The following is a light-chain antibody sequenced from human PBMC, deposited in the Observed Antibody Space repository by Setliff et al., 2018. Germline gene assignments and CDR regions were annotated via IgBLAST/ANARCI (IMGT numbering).Light chain of an antibody. J-gene: IGLJ1*01. Sequence: LTQPRSVSGSPGQSVTISCTGTSSDVGAYNYVSWYQHHPGKVPKLMVYDVTKRPSGVPDRFSGSKSGNTASLTISGLQAEDEADYYCCSFAGTYYVFGSGTKGTVL. CDR1: SSDVGAYNY. CDR3: CSFAGTYYV. V-gene: IGLV2-11*01. CDR2: DVT.